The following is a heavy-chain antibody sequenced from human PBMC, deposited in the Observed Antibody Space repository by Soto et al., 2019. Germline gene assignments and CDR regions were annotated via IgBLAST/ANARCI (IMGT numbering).Heavy chain of an antibody. J-gene: IGHJ3*02. V-gene: IGHV1-24*01. CDR2: FDPEDGET. CDR1: GYTLTELS. CDR3: ASKQAGRTDRAFDI. D-gene: IGHD6-19*01. Sequence: ASVKVSCKVSGYTLTELSMHWVRQAPGKGLEWMGGFDPEDGETIYAQKFQGRVTMTEDTSTDTAYMELSSLRSEDTAVYYCASKQAGRTDRAFDIWGQGKMVTVSS.